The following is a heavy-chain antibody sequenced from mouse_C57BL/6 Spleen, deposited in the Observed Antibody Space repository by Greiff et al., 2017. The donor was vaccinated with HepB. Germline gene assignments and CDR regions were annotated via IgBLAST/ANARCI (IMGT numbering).Heavy chain of an antibody. J-gene: IGHJ3*01. D-gene: IGHD2-3*01. CDR2: IDPSDSET. V-gene: IGHV1-52*01. CDR3: ALYDLEGFAY. Sequence: QVQLQQSGPELVKPGASVKISCKASGYTFTSYWMHWVKQRPIQGLEWIGNIDPSDSETHYNQKFKDKATLTVDKSSSTAYMQLSSLTSEDSAVYYCALYDLEGFAYWGQGTLVTVSA. CDR1: GYTFTSYW.